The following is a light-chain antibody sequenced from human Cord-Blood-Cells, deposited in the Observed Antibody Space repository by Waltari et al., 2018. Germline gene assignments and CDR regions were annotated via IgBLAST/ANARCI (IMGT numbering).Light chain of an antibody. CDR3: QQYDNLPYS. CDR2: DAS. CDR1: QDISNY. V-gene: IGKV1-33*01. Sequence: DIQMTQSPSSLSASVGDRVTITCQASQDISNYLNWYQQKPGKAPKLLIYDASNLETGVPAMFSGSGSGTDVTFTISSLQPEDIETYYCQQYDNLPYSFGQGTKLEIK. J-gene: IGKJ2*03.